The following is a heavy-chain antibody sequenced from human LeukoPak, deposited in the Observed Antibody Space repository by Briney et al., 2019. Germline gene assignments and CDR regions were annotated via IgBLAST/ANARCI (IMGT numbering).Heavy chain of an antibody. Sequence: PGGSLRLSCAASGFTFSNAYMTWVRQAPGKGLEWVGRIKRKTDGGTAVYAAPVKGRFTISRDDSKNTLYLQMNSLKTEDTAVYYRTTERAGYDLDYWGQGTLVTVSS. CDR3: TTERAGYDLDY. CDR1: GFTFSNAY. J-gene: IGHJ4*02. V-gene: IGHV3-15*01. CDR2: IKRKTDGGTA. D-gene: IGHD5-12*01.